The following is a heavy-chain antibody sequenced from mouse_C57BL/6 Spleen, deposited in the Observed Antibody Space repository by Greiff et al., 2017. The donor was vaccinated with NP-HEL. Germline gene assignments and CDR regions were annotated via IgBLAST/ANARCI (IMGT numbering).Heavy chain of an antibody. Sequence: EVQRVESGGGLVKPGGSLKLSCAASGFTFSDYGMHWVRQAPEKGLEWVAYISSGSSTIYYADTVKGRFTIARDNAKNTLFLQMTSLRSEDTAMYYCARDGNYFFDYWGQGTTLTVSS. CDR1: GFTFSDYG. CDR2: ISSGSSTI. J-gene: IGHJ2*01. CDR3: ARDGNYFFDY. D-gene: IGHD2-1*01. V-gene: IGHV5-17*01.